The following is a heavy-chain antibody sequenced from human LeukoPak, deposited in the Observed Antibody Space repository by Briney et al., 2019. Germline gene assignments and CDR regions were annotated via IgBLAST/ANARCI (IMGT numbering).Heavy chain of an antibody. J-gene: IGHJ6*02. CDR3: ARAARKGDFWSGSGYYYYYYGMDV. CDR1: GYTFTSYD. CDR2: MNPNSGNT. V-gene: IGHV1-8*01. D-gene: IGHD3-3*01. Sequence: ASVKVSCKASGYTFTSYDINWVRQATGQGLEWMGWMNPNSGNTGYAQKFQGRVTMTRNTSISTAYMELSSLRPEDTAVYYCARAARKGDFWSGSGYYYYYYGMDVWGQGTTVTVSS.